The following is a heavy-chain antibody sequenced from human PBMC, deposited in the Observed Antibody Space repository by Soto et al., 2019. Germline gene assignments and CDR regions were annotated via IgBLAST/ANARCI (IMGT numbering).Heavy chain of an antibody. Sequence: EVQLLESGGGLVQPGVSLRLSCAASGFTFSSYAMSWVRQAPGKGLEWVSAISGSGGSTYYADSVKGRFTISRDNSKNTLYLQMNSLRAEDTAVYYCAHEADSTHYYYYGMDVWGQGTTVTVSS. CDR2: ISGSGGST. J-gene: IGHJ6*02. CDR3: AHEADSTHYYYYGMDV. CDR1: GFTFSSYA. D-gene: IGHD3-22*01. V-gene: IGHV3-23*01.